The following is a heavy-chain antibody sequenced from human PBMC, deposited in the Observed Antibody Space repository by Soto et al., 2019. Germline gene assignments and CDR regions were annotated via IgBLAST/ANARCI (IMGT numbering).Heavy chain of an antibody. V-gene: IGHV4-39*01. J-gene: IGHJ4*02. Sequence: SETQSLTCTVSGGSISSSSYYWGWIRQPPGKGLEWIGSIYYSGSTYYNPSLKSRVTISVDTSKNQFSLKLSTVTAADTAVYYRARLSPVIVVVPAATAFGYWGQGTLVTVSS. CDR3: ARLSPVIVVVPAATAFGY. CDR1: GGSISSSSYY. D-gene: IGHD2-2*01. CDR2: IYYSGST.